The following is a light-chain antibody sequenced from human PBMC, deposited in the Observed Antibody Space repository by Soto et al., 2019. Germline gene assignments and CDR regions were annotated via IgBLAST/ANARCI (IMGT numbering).Light chain of an antibody. J-gene: IGKJ3*01. V-gene: IGKV3-20*01. CDR3: QQYGSSPFT. CDR2: GAS. Sequence: EIVLTQSPGTLSLSPGERATLSCRASQSVSSSYLAWYQQKPGQAPRLLIYGASSRATGIPDRFSGSASGTDFTLTISRLKPEDFAVYYCQQYGSSPFTFGPGTKVDIK. CDR1: QSVSSSY.